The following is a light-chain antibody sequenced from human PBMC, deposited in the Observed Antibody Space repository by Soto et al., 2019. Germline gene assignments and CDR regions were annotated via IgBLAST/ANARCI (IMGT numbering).Light chain of an antibody. CDR3: QSYDSSNQVV. CDR2: EVS. CDR1: SSDVGGYNY. J-gene: IGLJ2*01. V-gene: IGLV2-8*01. Sequence: QSVLTQPPSASGSPGQSVTISCTGTSSDVGGYNYVSWYQQHPGKAPKLMIYEVSKRPSGVPDRFSGSKSGNTASLTVSGLQAEDEADYYCQSYDSSNQVVFGGGTKLTVL.